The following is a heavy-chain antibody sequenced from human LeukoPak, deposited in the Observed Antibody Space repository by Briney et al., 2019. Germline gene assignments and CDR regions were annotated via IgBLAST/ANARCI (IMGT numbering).Heavy chain of an antibody. CDR3: ARGTSWKYNWFDP. CDR1: GGTFSSYA. Sequence: SVNVSFKASGGTFSSYAISWVRQAPGQGLEWMGGIIPIFSTANYAQKFQGRVTITADESTSTAYMELSSLRSEDTAVYYCARGTSWKYNWFDPWGQGTLVTVSS. J-gene: IGHJ5*02. V-gene: IGHV1-69*13. D-gene: IGHD2-2*01. CDR2: IIPIFSTA.